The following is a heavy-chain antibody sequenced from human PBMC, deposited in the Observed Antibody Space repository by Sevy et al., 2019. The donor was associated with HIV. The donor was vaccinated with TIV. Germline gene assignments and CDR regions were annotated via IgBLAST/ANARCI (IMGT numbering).Heavy chain of an antibody. CDR1: GFTFKNYA. CDR3: AKDLGEGLWFGSLFDS. J-gene: IGHJ4*02. CDR2: ISGSGDST. Sequence: GGSLRLSCPASGFTFKNYAMNWVRQAPGKGLEWVSSISGSGDSTYYADSVKGRFTISRDNSKNTLYLQMNSLRAEDTAVFYCAKDLGEGLWFGSLFDSWGQGTPVTVSS. D-gene: IGHD3-10*01. V-gene: IGHV3-23*01.